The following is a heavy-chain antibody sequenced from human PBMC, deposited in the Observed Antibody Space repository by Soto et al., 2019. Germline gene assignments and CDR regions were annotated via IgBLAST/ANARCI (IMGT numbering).Heavy chain of an antibody. CDR3: ARVALVRAVIIDWFDP. CDR1: GYTFTSYG. D-gene: IGHD3-10*01. J-gene: IGHJ5*02. Sequence: AASVKVSCKASGYTFTSYGISWVRQAPGQGLEWMGWISPYNGNTNYAQKFQGRVTMTTDTSTSTAYMELRSLRSDDTAVYYCARVALVRAVIIDWFDPWGQGNLVTVSS. CDR2: ISPYNGNT. V-gene: IGHV1-18*04.